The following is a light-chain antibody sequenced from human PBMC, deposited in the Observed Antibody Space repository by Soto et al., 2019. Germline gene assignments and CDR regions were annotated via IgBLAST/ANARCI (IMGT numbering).Light chain of an antibody. CDR3: QQYNNWPRT. Sequence: EIGMTQFPATLSVSPGERATLSCRASQSVSSNLAWYQQKPGQAPRLLIYGASTRATGIPARFSGSGSGTEFTLTISSLQSEDFAVYYCQQYNNWPRTFGQGTKV. CDR2: GAS. J-gene: IGKJ1*01. V-gene: IGKV3-15*01. CDR1: QSVSSN.